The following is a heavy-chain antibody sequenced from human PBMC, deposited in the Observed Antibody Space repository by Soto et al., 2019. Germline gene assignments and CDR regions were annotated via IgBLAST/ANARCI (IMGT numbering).Heavy chain of an antibody. CDR3: ARDGGNYEVDY. CDR2: INQDGSEI. Sequence: EVQLVESGGGLVQPGGSLRLSCVASGFTFSRYWMTWVRQAPGKGLEWVASINQDGSEIFSVDSVKGRFAISRDNAKNSVFLQMNSLRAEDTAVYYCARDGGNYEVDYWGQGTLVTVSS. CDR1: GFTFSRYW. V-gene: IGHV3-7*01. J-gene: IGHJ4*02. D-gene: IGHD4-4*01.